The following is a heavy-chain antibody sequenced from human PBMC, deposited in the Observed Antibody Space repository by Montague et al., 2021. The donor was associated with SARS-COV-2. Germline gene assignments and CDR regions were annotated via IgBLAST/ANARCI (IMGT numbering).Heavy chain of an antibody. J-gene: IGHJ5*02. CDR3: ATSSYDFWSGYTQGDNWFDP. D-gene: IGHD3-3*01. CDR1: GGPISSSNW. CDR2: IYHSGST. Sequence: SETLSLTCAVSGGPISSSNWWSWVRQPPGKGLEWIGEIYHSGSTNYNPSLKSRVTISVDKSKNQFSLKLSSVTAADTAVYYCATSSYDFWSGYTQGDNWFDPWGQGTLVTVSS. V-gene: IGHV4-4*02.